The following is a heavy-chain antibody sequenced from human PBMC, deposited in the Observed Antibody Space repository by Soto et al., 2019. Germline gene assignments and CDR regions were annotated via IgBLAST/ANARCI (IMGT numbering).Heavy chain of an antibody. CDR3: ARDGTGIRPPKTLSSLVAYYYYYMDV. Sequence: QVQLVESGGGVVQPGRSLRLSCAASGFTFSSYGMHWVRQAPGKGLEWVAVIWYDGSNKYYADSVKGRFTISRDNSKNTLYLQMNSLRAEDTAVYYCARDGTGIRPPKTLSSLVAYYYYYMDVWGKGTTVTVSS. V-gene: IGHV3-33*01. CDR2: IWYDGSNK. J-gene: IGHJ6*03. D-gene: IGHD1-1*01. CDR1: GFTFSSYG.